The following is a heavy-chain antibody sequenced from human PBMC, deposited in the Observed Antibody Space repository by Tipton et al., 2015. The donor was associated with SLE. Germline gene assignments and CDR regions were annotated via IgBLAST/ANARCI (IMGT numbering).Heavy chain of an antibody. CDR1: GGSISSYY. J-gene: IGHJ5*02. CDR3: ARDSSGMGYYWFDP. D-gene: IGHD3-10*01. V-gene: IGHV4-59*12. CDR2: IYYSGST. Sequence: TLSLTCTVSGGSISSYYWSWIRQPPGKGLEWIGYIYYSGSTNYNPSLKSRVTISVDTSKNQFSLKLSSVTAADTAIYYCARDSSGMGYYWFDPWGQGTLVTVSS.